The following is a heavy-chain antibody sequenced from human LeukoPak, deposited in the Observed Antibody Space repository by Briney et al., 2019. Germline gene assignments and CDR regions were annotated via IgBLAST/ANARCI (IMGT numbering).Heavy chain of an antibody. Sequence: SETLSLTCTVSGGSISSYYWSWIRQPAGKGLEWIGRIYTSGSTNYNPSLKSRVTMSVGTSKNQFSLKLSSVTAADTAVYYCARASQLRFLEWLDAFDIWGQGTMVTVSS. CDR3: ARASQLRFLEWLDAFDI. D-gene: IGHD3-3*01. V-gene: IGHV4-4*07. CDR1: GGSISSYY. J-gene: IGHJ3*02. CDR2: IYTSGST.